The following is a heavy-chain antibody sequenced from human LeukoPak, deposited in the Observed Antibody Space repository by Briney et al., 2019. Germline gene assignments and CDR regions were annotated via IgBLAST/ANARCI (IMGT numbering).Heavy chain of an antibody. CDR3: ARDLLGTVTTFHAFDI. V-gene: IGHV3-21*01. D-gene: IGHD4-17*01. Sequence: GGSLRLSCAASGFTFSSYSMNRVRQAPGKRPEWVSSISSSSSYIYYADSVKGRFTISRDNAKNSLYLQMNSLRAEDTAVYYCARDLLGTVTTFHAFDIWGQGTMVTVSS. CDR1: GFTFSSYS. CDR2: ISSSSSYI. J-gene: IGHJ3*02.